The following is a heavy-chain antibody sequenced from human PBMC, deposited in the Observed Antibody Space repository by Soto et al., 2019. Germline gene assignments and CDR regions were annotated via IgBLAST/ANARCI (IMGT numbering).Heavy chain of an antibody. CDR2: ISAYNGNT. CDR3: ARDVRYCSGGSCYSCGYYYGMDV. V-gene: IGHV1-18*01. Sequence: GASVKVSCKASGSTFTSYGISWVRQAPGQGLEWMGWISAYNGNTNYAQKLQGRVTMTTDTSTSTAYMELRSLRSDDTAVYYCARDVRYCSGGSCYSCGYYYGMDVWGQGTTVTV. J-gene: IGHJ6*02. CDR1: GSTFTSYG. D-gene: IGHD2-15*01.